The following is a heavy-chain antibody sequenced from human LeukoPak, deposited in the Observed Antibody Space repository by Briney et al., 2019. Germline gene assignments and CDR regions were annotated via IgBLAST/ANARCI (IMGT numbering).Heavy chain of an antibody. CDR2: IRYDGSNK. CDR3: AKGDGDSHNYYYYYMDV. D-gene: IGHD4-17*01. V-gene: IGHV3-30*02. J-gene: IGHJ6*03. Sequence: GGSLRLSCAASGFTFSSYGMHWVRQAPGKGLEWVAFIRYDGSNKYYADSVKGRFTISRDNSKNTLYLQMNSLRAEDTAVYYCAKGDGDSHNYYYYYMDVWGKGTTVTISS. CDR1: GFTFSSYG.